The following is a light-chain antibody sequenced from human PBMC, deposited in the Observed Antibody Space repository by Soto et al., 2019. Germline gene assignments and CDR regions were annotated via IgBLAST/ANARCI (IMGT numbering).Light chain of an antibody. V-gene: IGKV3-15*01. CDR3: QQYNDWPLT. CDR1: QSVNSN. Sequence: EIVMTQSPATLSVSPGERATLSCRASQSVNSNLAWYQPKPGQAPRLLIYGASTRATVIPVTFSGSGSGTEFTLTITSLQSEDVAVYYCQQYNDWPLTFGGGTKVEIK. J-gene: IGKJ4*01. CDR2: GAS.